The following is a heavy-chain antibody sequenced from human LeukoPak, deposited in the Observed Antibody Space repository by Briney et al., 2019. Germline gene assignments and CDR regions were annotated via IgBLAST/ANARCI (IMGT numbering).Heavy chain of an antibody. Sequence: GGSLRLSCAASGFTFSSYEMNWVRQAPGKGLEWVSYISSSGSTIYYADSVKGRFTISRDNAKNSLYLQMNSLRAEDTAVYYCARARLWSGYHDYWGQGTLVTVSS. J-gene: IGHJ4*02. CDR2: ISSSGSTI. D-gene: IGHD3-3*01. CDR1: GFTFSSYE. V-gene: IGHV3-48*03. CDR3: ARARLWSGYHDY.